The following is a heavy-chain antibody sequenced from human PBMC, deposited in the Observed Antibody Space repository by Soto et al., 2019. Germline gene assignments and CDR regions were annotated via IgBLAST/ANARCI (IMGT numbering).Heavy chain of an antibody. CDR1: GFTFSSYG. CDR3: ARANDLYSSGWYYYYYGMDV. J-gene: IGHJ6*02. V-gene: IGHV3-30*03. Sequence: GGSLRLSCAASGFTFSSYGMHWVRQAPGKGLEWVAVISYDGSNKYYADSVKGRFTISRDNSKNTLYLQMNSLRAEDTAVYYCARANDLYSSGWYYYYYGMDVWGQGPRSPSP. D-gene: IGHD6-19*01. CDR2: ISYDGSNK.